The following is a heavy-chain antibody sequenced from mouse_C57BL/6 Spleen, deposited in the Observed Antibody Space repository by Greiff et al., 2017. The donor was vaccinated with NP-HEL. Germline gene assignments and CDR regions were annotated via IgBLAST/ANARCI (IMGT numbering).Heavy chain of an antibody. CDR2: INPSNGGT. V-gene: IGHV1-53*01. D-gene: IGHD1-1*01. CDR1: GYTFTSYW. Sequence: VQLQQPGTELVKPGASVKLSCKASGYTFTSYWMHWVKQRPGQGLEWIGNINPSNGGTNYNEKFKSKATLTVDKSSSTAYMQLSSLTSEDSAVYYCARNRYYYGSKDYAMDYWGQGTSVTVSS. CDR3: ARNRYYYGSKDYAMDY. J-gene: IGHJ4*01.